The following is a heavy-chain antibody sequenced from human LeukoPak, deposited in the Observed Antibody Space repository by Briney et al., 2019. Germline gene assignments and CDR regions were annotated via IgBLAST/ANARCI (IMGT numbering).Heavy chain of an antibody. Sequence: SGTLSLTCSVSGGSISSSTYYWGWIRQPPGTGLEWIGSIFYSGSTHYNPSLKSRVTISADMSENQFSLKLSSVTAADTAVYYCARRVPNGAFDIGGQGTRATVS. CDR1: GGSISSSTYY. V-gene: IGHV4-39*01. CDR3: ARRVPNGAFDI. J-gene: IGHJ3*02. CDR2: IFYSGST.